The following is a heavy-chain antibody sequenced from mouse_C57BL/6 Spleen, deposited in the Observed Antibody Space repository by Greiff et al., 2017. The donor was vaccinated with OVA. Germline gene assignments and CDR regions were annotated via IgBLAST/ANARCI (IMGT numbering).Heavy chain of an antibody. CDR1: GYTFTSYT. Sequence: VQLQQSGAELARPGASVKMSCKASGYTFTSYTMHWVKQRPGQGLEWIGYINPSSGYTKYNQKFKDKATLTADKSSSTAYMQLSSLTSEDSAVYYCARGGYGNSFDYWGQGTTLTVSS. J-gene: IGHJ2*01. D-gene: IGHD2-1*01. CDR2: INPSSGYT. V-gene: IGHV1-4*01. CDR3: ARGGYGNSFDY.